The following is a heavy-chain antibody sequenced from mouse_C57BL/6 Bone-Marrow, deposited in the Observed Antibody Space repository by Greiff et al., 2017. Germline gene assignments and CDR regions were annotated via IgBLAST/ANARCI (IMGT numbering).Heavy chain of an antibody. CDR2: IYPGNSDT. CDR3: TRERLYDGYSFYAMDY. D-gene: IGHD2-3*01. J-gene: IGHJ4*01. CDR1: GYTFTSYW. V-gene: IGHV1-5*01. Sequence: VQLKESGTVLARPGASVKMSCKTSGYTFTSYWMHWVKQRPGQGLEWIGAIYPGNSDTSYNQKFKGKAKLTAVTSASTAYMELSSLTNEDSAVYYCTRERLYDGYSFYAMDYWGQGTAVTVSS.